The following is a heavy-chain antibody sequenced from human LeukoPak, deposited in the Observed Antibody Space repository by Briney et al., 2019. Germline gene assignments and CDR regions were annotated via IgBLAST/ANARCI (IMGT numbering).Heavy chain of an antibody. J-gene: IGHJ2*01. CDR2: IFSNGNT. CDR3: ASGGFPWYFEF. Sequence: SETLSLTCTLSGGSVGSFYWSWIRQTSGKGLEWIGSIFSNGNTNVNPSFKNRVTISRDTPKNQVSLKVTSVAAADTAVYYCASGGFPWYFEFWGRGTLITVSS. CDR1: GGSVGSFY. D-gene: IGHD3-16*01. V-gene: IGHV4-4*09.